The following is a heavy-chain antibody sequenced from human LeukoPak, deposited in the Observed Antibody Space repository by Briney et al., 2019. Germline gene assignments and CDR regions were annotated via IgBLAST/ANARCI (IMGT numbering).Heavy chain of an antibody. Sequence: GRSLRLSCAASGFTFDDYAMHWVRQAPGKGLEWVSGVSWNSGSIDYADSVKGRFTISRDNAKNSLYLQMNSLRAEDTALYYCAKDKFGGDQQLVRGYDYWGQGTLVTVSP. V-gene: IGHV3-9*01. CDR1: GFTFDDYA. CDR3: AKDKFGGDQQLVRGYDY. D-gene: IGHD6-13*01. CDR2: VSWNSGSI. J-gene: IGHJ4*02.